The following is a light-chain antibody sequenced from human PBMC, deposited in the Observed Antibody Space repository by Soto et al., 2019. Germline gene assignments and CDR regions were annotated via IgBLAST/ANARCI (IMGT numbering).Light chain of an antibody. CDR2: DDN. Sequence: NFMLTQPHSVSESPGKTVTISCTRSSGSIASNYVQWYQQRPGSSPTTVIYDDNQRPSGVPDRFSGSIDSSSNSASLTISGLKTEDEADYYCQSYDSSNHDVVFGGGTKLTVL. V-gene: IGLV6-57*01. CDR1: SGSIASNY. J-gene: IGLJ2*01. CDR3: QSYDSSNHDVV.